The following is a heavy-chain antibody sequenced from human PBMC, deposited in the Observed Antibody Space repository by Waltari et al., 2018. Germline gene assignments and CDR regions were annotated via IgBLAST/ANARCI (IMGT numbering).Heavy chain of an antibody. CDR1: GFTFSSYG. D-gene: IGHD2-21*02. Sequence: QVQLVESGGGVVQPGRSLRLSCAASGFTFSSYGMHWVRQAPGKGLEWVAVRWYDGSNKYYADSVKGRFTISRDNSKNTLYLQMNSLRAEDTAVYYCARGQPLLYYLDYWGQGTLVTVSS. J-gene: IGHJ4*02. CDR3: ARGQPLLYYLDY. V-gene: IGHV3-33*01. CDR2: RWYDGSNK.